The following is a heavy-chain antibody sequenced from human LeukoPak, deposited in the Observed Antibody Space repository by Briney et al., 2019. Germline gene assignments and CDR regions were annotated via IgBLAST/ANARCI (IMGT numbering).Heavy chain of an antibody. CDR1: GGSFSGYY. V-gene: IGHV4-34*01. D-gene: IGHD3-3*02. CDR3: ARGRIFSRSDY. CDR2: INHSGST. Sequence: SETLSLTCAVYGGSFSGYYWSWIRQPPGKGLEWIGEINHSGSTNYNPSLKSRVTISVDTSKNQFSLKLSSVTAADTAVYYCARGRIFSRSDYWGQGTLVTVSS. J-gene: IGHJ4*02.